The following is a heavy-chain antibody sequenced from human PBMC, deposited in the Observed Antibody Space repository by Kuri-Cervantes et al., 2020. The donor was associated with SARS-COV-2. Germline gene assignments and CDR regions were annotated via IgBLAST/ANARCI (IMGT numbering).Heavy chain of an antibody. Sequence: GESLCLTCTGTGYSYSSYSIGWVRQMPGKGLEWMGRIDPSDSYTNYSPSFQGHVTISADKSISTAYLQWSSLKASDTAMYYCARHLSSDALVDPWGQGTLVTVSS. CDR1: GYSYSSYS. D-gene: IGHD6-19*01. J-gene: IGHJ5*02. V-gene: IGHV5-10-1*01. CDR2: IDPSDSYT. CDR3: ARHLSSDALVDP.